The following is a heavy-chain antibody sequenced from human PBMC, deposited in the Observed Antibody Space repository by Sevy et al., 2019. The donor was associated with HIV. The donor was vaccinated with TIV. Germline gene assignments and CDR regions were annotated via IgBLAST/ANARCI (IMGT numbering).Heavy chain of an antibody. D-gene: IGHD3-10*01. J-gene: IGHJ6*02. CDR2: IVVGSGNT. CDR3: AADPDPGAYYYYYYGMDV. CDR1: GFTFTSSA. V-gene: IGHV1-58*02. Sequence: ASVKVSCKASGFTFTSSAMQWVRQARGQRLEWIGWIVVGSGNTNYAQKFQERVTITRDMSTSTAYMELSSLRSEDTAVYYCAADPDPGAYYYYYYGMDVWGQGTTVTVSS.